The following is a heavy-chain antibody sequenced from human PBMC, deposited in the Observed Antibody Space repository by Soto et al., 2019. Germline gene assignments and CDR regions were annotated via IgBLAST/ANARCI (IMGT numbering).Heavy chain of an antibody. V-gene: IGHV3-33*08. CDR3: ARVMRIFGVVNDAFDI. Sequence: GGSLRLSCAASGFTFSSYGMHWVRQAPGKGLEWVAVIWYDGSNKYYADSVKGRFTISRDNSKNTLYLQMNSLRAEDTAVYYCARVMRIFGVVNDAFDIWGQGTMVTVSS. CDR2: IWYDGSNK. CDR1: GFTFSSYG. D-gene: IGHD3-3*01. J-gene: IGHJ3*02.